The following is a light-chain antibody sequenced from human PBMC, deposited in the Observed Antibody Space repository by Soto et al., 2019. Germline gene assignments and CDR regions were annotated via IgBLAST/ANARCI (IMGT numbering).Light chain of an antibody. CDR1: QTINNY. J-gene: IGKJ4*01. V-gene: IGKV1-39*01. Sequence: DIQMTQSPSSLSASVGDRVTITCRTSQTINNYLNWYQQKPGRAPKLLIYAAYNLQSGVPSRFSGSGSGTDFTLAISAQQLDDFATYFCQQTYSIPLTFGGGTKVEIK. CDR2: AAY. CDR3: QQTYSIPLT.